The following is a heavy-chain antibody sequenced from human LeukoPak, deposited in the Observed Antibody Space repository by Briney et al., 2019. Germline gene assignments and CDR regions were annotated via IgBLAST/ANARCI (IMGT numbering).Heavy chain of an antibody. V-gene: IGHV4-59*08. D-gene: IGHD5/OR15-5a*01. CDR1: GGSISSYY. CDR3: ARGSLGREVSAFFKN. CDR2: IYYSGST. J-gene: IGHJ4*02. Sequence: SETLSLTCTVSGGSISSYYWNWIRQPPGKGLEWIGYIYYSGSTNYNPSLKSRVTISVDTSENQFSLRLSSVTAADTAVYYCARGSLGREVSAFFKNWGQGVLVTVSS.